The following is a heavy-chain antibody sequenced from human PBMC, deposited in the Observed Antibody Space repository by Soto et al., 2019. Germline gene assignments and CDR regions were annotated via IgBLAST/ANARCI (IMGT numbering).Heavy chain of an antibody. CDR2: INSDGSST. CDR1: GFTFSSYW. J-gene: IGHJ4*02. V-gene: IGHV3-74*01. Sequence: PGGSLRLSCAASGFTFSSYWMHWVRQAPGKGLVWVSRINSDGSSTSFADSVKGRFTISRDNAKNTLYLQMSSLRAEDTAVYYCASSILTPFDYWGQGTLVTVSS. CDR3: ASSILTPFDY. D-gene: IGHD7-27*01.